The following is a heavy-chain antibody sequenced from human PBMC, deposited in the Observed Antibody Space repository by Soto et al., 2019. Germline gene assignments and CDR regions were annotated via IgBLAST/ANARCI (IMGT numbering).Heavy chain of an antibody. V-gene: IGHV4-39*01. CDR3: ARAGDDSWSGSPSWFAP. J-gene: IGHJ5*02. CDR1: GGSISSSSYY. D-gene: IGHD3-3*01. Sequence: SETLSLTCTVSGGSISSSSYYWGWIRQPPGKGLEWIGSIYYSGSTYYNPSLKSRVTISVDTSKNQFSLKLSSVTAADTAGYYCARAGDDSWSGSPSWFAPWGQGALVTVSS. CDR2: IYYSGST.